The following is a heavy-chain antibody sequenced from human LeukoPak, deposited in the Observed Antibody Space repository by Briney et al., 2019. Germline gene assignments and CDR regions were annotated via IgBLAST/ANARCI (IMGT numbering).Heavy chain of an antibody. V-gene: IGHV4-4*07. CDR2: VYTSGST. D-gene: IGHD2/OR15-2a*01. Sequence: SETLSLTCTVSGGSISSYYWSWIRQPAGKGLEWIGRVYTSGSTNYSPSLKSRVFMSVDTSKNQFSLKLTSVTAADTAVYFCARSPSSSTEGYFDYWGQGTLVTVSS. CDR3: ARSPSSSTEGYFDY. J-gene: IGHJ4*02. CDR1: GGSISSYY.